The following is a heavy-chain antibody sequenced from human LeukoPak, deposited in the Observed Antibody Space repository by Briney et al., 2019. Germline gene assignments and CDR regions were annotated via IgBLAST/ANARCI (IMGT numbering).Heavy chain of an antibody. CDR3: ARTVNYYGSGSYDY. V-gene: IGHV1-8*03. CDR2: VNPNSGNT. CDR1: GYTFTSYD. Sequence: ASVKVSCKASGYTFTSYDINWVRQAPGQGLEWMGWVNPNSGNTGYAQKFQGRVTITRNTSISTAYMELSSLRSEDTAVNYCARTVNYYGSGSYDYWGQGTLVTHSS. J-gene: IGHJ4*02. D-gene: IGHD3-10*01.